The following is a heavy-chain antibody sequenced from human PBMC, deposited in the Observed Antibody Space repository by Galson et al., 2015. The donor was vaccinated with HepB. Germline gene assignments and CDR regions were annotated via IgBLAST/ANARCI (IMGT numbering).Heavy chain of an antibody. Sequence: LRLSCADSGITVSDYYMSWIRQAPGKGLEWVSYFSSSGSTIYYADSVKGRFTITRDNAKNSLYLQMNSLRVEDTAVYYCARIKGAGVRLFDYWGQGTLVTVSS. CDR2: FSSSGSTI. CDR3: ARIKGAGVRLFDY. D-gene: IGHD3-10*01. V-gene: IGHV3-11*01. CDR1: GITVSDYY. J-gene: IGHJ4*02.